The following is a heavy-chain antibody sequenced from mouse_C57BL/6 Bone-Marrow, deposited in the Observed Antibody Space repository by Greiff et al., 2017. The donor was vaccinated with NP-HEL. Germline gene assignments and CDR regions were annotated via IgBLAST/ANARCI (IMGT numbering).Heavy chain of an antibody. CDR2: IYPGDGDT. D-gene: IGHD1-1*01. J-gene: IGHJ4*01. Sequence: VKLQESGPELVKPGASVKISCKASGYAFSSSWMNWVKQRPGKGLEWIGRIYPGDGDTNYNGKFKGKATLTADKSSSTAYMQLSSLTSEDSAVYFCATLLRSLGGYAMDYWGQGTSVTVSS. CDR3: ATLLRSLGGYAMDY. V-gene: IGHV1-82*01. CDR1: GYAFSSSW.